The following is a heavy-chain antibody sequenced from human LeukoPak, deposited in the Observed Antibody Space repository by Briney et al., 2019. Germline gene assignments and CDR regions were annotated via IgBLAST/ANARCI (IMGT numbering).Heavy chain of an antibody. Sequence: GGSLRLSCAASGFTFSSYAMSWVRQAPGKGLEWVSTISGSGDSTYYADSVKGRFTISRDNSKNTLYLQMNSLRAEDTAVYYCARDFTPFDYWGQGTLVTVSS. V-gene: IGHV3-23*01. CDR3: ARDFTPFDY. CDR1: GFTFSSYA. CDR2: ISGSGDST. J-gene: IGHJ4*02.